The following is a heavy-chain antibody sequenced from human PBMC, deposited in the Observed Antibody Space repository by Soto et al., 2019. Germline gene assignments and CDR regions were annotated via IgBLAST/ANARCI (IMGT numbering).Heavy chain of an antibody. CDR1: GGSISSTGYY. Sequence: SETLSLTCSVSGGSISSTGYYWGWIRLPPGKGREWIGSIYNSGSTYYNPSLKSRVTISLDTSKNRFSLRLSSVTAADTAVYYCARGRTTMTVSFSSRGGNWFDPWGQGTLVTVSS. D-gene: IGHD3-22*01. V-gene: IGHV4-39*01. J-gene: IGHJ5*02. CDR3: ARGRTTMTVSFSSRGGNWFDP. CDR2: IYNSGST.